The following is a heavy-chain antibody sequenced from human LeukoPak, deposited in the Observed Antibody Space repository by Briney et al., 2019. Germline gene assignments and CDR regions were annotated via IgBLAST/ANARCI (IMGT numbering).Heavy chain of an antibody. CDR1: GGSISSSSYY. CDR2: IYYSGST. Sequence: SETPSLTCTVSGGSISSSSYYWGWIRQPPGKGLEWIGSIYYSGSTYYNPSLKSRVPISVDTSKNQFSLKLSSVTAADTAVYYCARLRSGGQVAGVYFDYWGQGTLVTVSS. V-gene: IGHV4-39*01. D-gene: IGHD6-19*01. CDR3: ARLRSGGQVAGVYFDY. J-gene: IGHJ4*02.